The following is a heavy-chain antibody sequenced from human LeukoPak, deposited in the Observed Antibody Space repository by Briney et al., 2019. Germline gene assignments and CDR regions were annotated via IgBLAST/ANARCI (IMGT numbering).Heavy chain of an antibody. Sequence: PGRSLRLSCAASGFTFDDYAMHWVRQAPGKGLEWVSGISWNSGSIGYADSVKGRFTIPRDNAKSSLYLRMNSLRAEDTALYYCAKARIAAAGTLAGSWFDPWGQGTLVTVSS. D-gene: IGHD6-13*01. CDR2: ISWNSGSI. CDR3: AKARIAAAGTLAGSWFDP. V-gene: IGHV3-9*01. CDR1: GFTFDDYA. J-gene: IGHJ5*02.